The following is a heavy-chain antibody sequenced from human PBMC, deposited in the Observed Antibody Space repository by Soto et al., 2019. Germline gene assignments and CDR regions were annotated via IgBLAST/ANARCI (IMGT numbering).Heavy chain of an antibody. D-gene: IGHD2-21*01. V-gene: IGHV3-7*01. CDR2: IKQDGSEK. J-gene: IGHJ4*02. CDR1: GFTFSSYW. CDR3: ARSLFVGVEKTHSLTVTDY. Sequence: PGGSLRLSCAASGFTFSSYWMSWVRQAPGKGLEWVANIKQDGSEKYYVDSVKGRFTISRDNAKNSLYLQMNSLRAEDTAVYYCARSLFVGVEKTHSLTVTDYWGQGTLVTVSS.